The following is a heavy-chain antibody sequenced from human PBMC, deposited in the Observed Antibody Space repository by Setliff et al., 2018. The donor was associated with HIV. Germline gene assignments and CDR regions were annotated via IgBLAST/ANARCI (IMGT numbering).Heavy chain of an antibody. D-gene: IGHD3-22*01. Sequence: SETLSLTCTVSGGSISSSSYYWGWIRQPPGKGLEWIGSIYYSGSTYYNPSLKSRVTISVDTSKDQFSLKLSSVTAADTAVYYCARASTRIGYDSSGYPFDYWGQGTLVTVSS. CDR1: GGSISSSSYY. CDR2: IYYSGST. V-gene: IGHV4-39*07. J-gene: IGHJ4*02. CDR3: ARASTRIGYDSSGYPFDY.